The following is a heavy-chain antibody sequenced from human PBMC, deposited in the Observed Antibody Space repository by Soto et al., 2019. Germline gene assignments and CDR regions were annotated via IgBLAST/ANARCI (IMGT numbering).Heavy chain of an antibody. J-gene: IGHJ3*02. CDR2: IYYSGST. CDR1: GGSISSYY. D-gene: IGHD2-15*01. CDR3: ARAPDIVVVVAARDAFDI. V-gene: IGHV4-59*01. Sequence: QVQLQESGPGLVKPSETLSLTCTVSGGSISSYYWSWIRQPPGKGLEWIGYIYYSGSTNYNPSLKSRVTISVDTSKNQFSLKLSSVTAADTAVYYCARAPDIVVVVAARDAFDIWGQGTMVTVSS.